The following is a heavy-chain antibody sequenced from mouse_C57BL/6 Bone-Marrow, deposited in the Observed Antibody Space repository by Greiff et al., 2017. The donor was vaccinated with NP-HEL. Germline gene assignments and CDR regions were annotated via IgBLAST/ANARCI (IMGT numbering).Heavy chain of an antibody. CDR3: AKSVSNYAMDY. V-gene: IGHV1-81*01. Sequence: QVQLQQSGAELARPGASVKLSCKASGYTFTSYGISWVKQRTGQGLEWIGEIYPRSGNTYYNEKFKGKATLTADKSTSTAYMELRSLTSEDSAVYFCAKSVSNYAMDYWGQGTSVTVSS. CDR1: GYTFTSYG. J-gene: IGHJ4*01. D-gene: IGHD1-1*01. CDR2: IYPRSGNT.